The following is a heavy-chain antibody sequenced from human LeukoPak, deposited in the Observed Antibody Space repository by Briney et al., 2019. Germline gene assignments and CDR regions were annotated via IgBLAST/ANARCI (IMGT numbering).Heavy chain of an antibody. CDR1: GYTFTSFG. D-gene: IGHD6-19*01. CDR3: ARNYTSGGIDY. J-gene: IGHJ4*02. CDR2: ISTHNGYT. V-gene: IGHV1-18*01. Sequence: GGSVKVSCKTSGYTFTSFGLSWVRQAPGQGLEWMGWISTHNGYTIYAQKLQGRVTMTTDKSKSTAYMELRSLRSDDTAVYYCARNYTSGGIDYWGQGTLVIVSS.